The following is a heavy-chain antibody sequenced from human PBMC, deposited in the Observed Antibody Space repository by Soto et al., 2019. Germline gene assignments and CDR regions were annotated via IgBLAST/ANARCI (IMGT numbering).Heavy chain of an antibody. V-gene: IGHV5-10-1*01. Sequence: GESLKISCQASGYSFTTYWISWVRQMPGKGLECMGRIDPTDSYTDYGPSFEGHVTMSVDRSINTAYLEWSSLKASGSAIYYCAKDLPGELLPTCFDSWGQGTLVTVSS. CDR1: GYSFTTYW. J-gene: IGHJ5*01. CDR3: AKDLPGELLPTCFDS. CDR2: IDPTDSYT. D-gene: IGHD1-26*01.